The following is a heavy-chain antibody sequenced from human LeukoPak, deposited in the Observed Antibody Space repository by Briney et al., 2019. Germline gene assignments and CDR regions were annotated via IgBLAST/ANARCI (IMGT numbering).Heavy chain of an antibody. D-gene: IGHD2-2*01. CDR1: GFTVSSNY. J-gene: IGHJ4*02. V-gene: IGHV3-53*01. CDR3: TRVRVVVPSAFDYCDF. Sequence: GGSLRLSCAASGFTVSSNYMSWVRQAPGKGLEWVSVIYSGGSTYYADSVKGRFTISRDNAENSLYLQMNSLRAEDTAVYYCTRVRVVVPSAFDYCDFWGQGTPVTVSS. CDR2: IYSGGST.